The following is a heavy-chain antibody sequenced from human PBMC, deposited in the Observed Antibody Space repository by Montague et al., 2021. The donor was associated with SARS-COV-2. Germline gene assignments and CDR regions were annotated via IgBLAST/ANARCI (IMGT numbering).Heavy chain of an antibody. V-gene: IGHV4-61*02. D-gene: IGHD3-3*01. Sequence: TLSLTCTVSGGSISSGSYYWSWIRQPAGKGLEWIGRIYTSGSTNYNPSLKSRVTISVDTSKNQFSLKLSSVTAADTAVYYCARVSRGTIFGVVIRPYYYMDVWGKGTMVTVSS. J-gene: IGHJ6*03. CDR2: IYTSGST. CDR1: GGSISSGSYY. CDR3: ARVSRGTIFGVVIRPYYYMDV.